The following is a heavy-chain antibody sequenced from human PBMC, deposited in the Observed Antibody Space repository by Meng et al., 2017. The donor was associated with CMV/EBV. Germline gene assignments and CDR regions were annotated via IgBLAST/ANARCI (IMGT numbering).Heavy chain of an antibody. CDR2: ISAYNGNK. CDR1: GYTFTSYG. D-gene: IGHD2-15*01. CDR3: ARLIYCSGGSCPSIYFDY. J-gene: IGHJ4*02. Sequence: QVQLVQSGAEVKKPGASVKGSCKASGYTFTSYGISWVRQAPGQGLEWMGWISAYNGNKNYAQKLQGRVTMTTDTSTSTAYMELRSLRSDDTAVYYCARLIYCSGGSCPSIYFDYWGQGTLVTVSS. V-gene: IGHV1-18*01.